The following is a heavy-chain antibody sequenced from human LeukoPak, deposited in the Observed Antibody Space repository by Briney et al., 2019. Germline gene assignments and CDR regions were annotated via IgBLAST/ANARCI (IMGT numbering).Heavy chain of an antibody. V-gene: IGHV3-23*01. CDR3: AKSYASGSFYDF. D-gene: IGHD3-10*01. J-gene: IGHJ4*02. Sequence: GGSLRLSCAASGFTFSSYGMSWVRQTPGKGLEWVSRVSDSGGGTYYADSVKGGFTISRDNYKNTMSLQMNNLRADDTAVYYCAKSYASGSFYDFWGQGTLVTVSS. CDR1: GFTFSSYG. CDR2: VSDSGGGT.